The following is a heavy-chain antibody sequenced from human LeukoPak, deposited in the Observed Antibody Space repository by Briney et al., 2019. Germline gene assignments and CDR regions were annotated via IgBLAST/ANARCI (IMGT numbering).Heavy chain of an antibody. CDR3: AREWDFLTAYSY. V-gene: IGHV3-48*03. Sequence: MNWVRQAPGKGLEWVSYISSSGSTIYYADSVKGRFTISRDNAKNSLYLQMNSLRAEDTAVYYCAREWDFLTAYSYWGQGTLVTVSS. CDR2: ISSSGSTI. J-gene: IGHJ4*02. D-gene: IGHD3-9*01.